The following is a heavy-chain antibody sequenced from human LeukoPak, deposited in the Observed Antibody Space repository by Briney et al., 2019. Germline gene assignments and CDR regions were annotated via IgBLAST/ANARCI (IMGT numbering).Heavy chain of an antibody. Sequence: ASVKVSCKASGYTFTSYYMHWVRQAPGQGLEWMGIINPSGGSTSYAQKFQGRVTMTRDMSTSTVYMELSSLRSEDTAVYYCARDLGRRCSGGSCNYYSNYMDVWGKGTTVTISS. CDR1: GYTFTSYY. J-gene: IGHJ6*03. CDR2: INPSGGST. CDR3: ARDLGRRCSGGSCNYYSNYMDV. V-gene: IGHV1-46*01. D-gene: IGHD2-15*01.